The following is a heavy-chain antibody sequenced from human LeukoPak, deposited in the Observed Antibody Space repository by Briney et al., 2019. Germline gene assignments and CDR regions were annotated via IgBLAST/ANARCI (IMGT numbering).Heavy chain of an antibody. D-gene: IGHD1-26*01. J-gene: IGHJ4*02. CDR1: GFTFTSSA. V-gene: IGHV1-58*02. CDR3: AADLRVVGASFDY. Sequence: SVKVSCKASGFTFTSSAMQWVRQARGQRLEWIGWIVVGSGNTNYTQKFQERVTITRDMSTSTAYMELSSLRSEDTAVYYCAADLRVVGASFDYWGQGTLVTVSS. CDR2: IVVGSGNT.